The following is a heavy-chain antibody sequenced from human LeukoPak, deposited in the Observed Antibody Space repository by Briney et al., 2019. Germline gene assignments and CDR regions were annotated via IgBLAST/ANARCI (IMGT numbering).Heavy chain of an antibody. CDR2: ISGSGGST. CDR3: AKDRGDGYRSAFDI. J-gene: IGHJ3*02. CDR1: GFTFSSYS. Sequence: GGSLRLSCAASGFTFSSYSMNWVRQAPGKGLEWVSAISGSGGSTYYADSVKGRFTISRDNSKNTLYLQMNSLRAEDTAVYYCAKDRGDGYRSAFDIWGQGTMVTVSS. V-gene: IGHV3-23*01. D-gene: IGHD5-18*01.